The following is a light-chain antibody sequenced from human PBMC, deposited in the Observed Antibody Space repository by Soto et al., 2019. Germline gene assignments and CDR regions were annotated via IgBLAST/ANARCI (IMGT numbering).Light chain of an antibody. V-gene: IGKV3-15*01. J-gene: IGKJ4*01. CDR2: GES. CDR1: QNILRT. CDR3: QQYNNWPLT. Sequence: VMTQSPVTLSVSPGETSTLSCKASQNILRTLAWYPQKPGQPPRLLIFGESTRATGVPARFSGSGSGTEFTLIISSLQSEDFAVYYCQQYNNWPLTFGGGTKVDIK.